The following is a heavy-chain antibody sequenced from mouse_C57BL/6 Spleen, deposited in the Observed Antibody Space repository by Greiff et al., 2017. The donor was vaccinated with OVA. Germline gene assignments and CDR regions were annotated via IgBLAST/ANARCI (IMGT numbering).Heavy chain of an antibody. CDR3: ARTFHYYGSSSWYFEV. CDR1: GFSLTSYG. V-gene: IGHV2-2*01. D-gene: IGHD1-1*01. J-gene: IGHJ1*03. CDR2: IWSGGST. Sequence: QVQLKESGPGLVQPSQSLSITCTVSGFSLTSYGVHWVRQSPGKGLEWLGVIWSGGSTDYNAAFISRLSISKDNSKSQVFFKMNSLQADDTAIYYCARTFHYYGSSSWYFEVWGTGTTVTVSS.